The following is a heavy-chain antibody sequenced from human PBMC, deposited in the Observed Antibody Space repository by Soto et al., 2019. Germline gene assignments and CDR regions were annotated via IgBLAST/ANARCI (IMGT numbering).Heavy chain of an antibody. D-gene: IGHD3-9*01. CDR2: VSGSGGRT. CDR1: GFTFSNYA. J-gene: IGHJ4*02. CDR3: AKVRDYDIWTGYYIEYFDY. Sequence: PGGSLRLSCAASGFTFSNYAMAWVRHGPGKGQDWVAGVSGSGGRTYYADSVKGRFTISRDNSKNTLFLQVDSLRAEDTAVYYCAKVRDYDIWTGYYIEYFDYWGQGTALTVSS. V-gene: IGHV3-23*01.